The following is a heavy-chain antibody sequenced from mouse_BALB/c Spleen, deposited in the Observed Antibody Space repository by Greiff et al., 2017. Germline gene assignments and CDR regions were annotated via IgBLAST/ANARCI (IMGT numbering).Heavy chain of an antibody. D-gene: IGHD4-1*01. CDR2: ISSGGSYT. Sequence: EVKLVESGGGLVKPGGSLKLSCAASGFTFSSYAMSWVRQSPEKRLEWVAEISSGGSYTYYPDTVTGRFTISRDNAKNTLYLEMSSLRSEDTAMYYCARDNWGPFDYWGQGTLVTVSA. J-gene: IGHJ3*01. V-gene: IGHV5-9-4*01. CDR1: GFTFSSYA. CDR3: ARDNWGPFDY.